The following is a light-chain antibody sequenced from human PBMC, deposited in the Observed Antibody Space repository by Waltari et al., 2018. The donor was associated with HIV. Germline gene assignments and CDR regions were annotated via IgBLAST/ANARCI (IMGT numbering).Light chain of an antibody. CDR3: SLYAGSNNLV. CDR2: EVT. J-gene: IGLJ2*01. V-gene: IGLV2-8*01. CDR1: RRAVGAYSS. Sequence: QSALTQPPSASGSPAQSVTISCTGTRRAVGAYSSGHLYQHHPGKAPKLMCYEVTKRPSGVPDRFSGSKSGNTASLTVSGLQAEDEADYYCSLYAGSNNLVFGGGTKLTVL.